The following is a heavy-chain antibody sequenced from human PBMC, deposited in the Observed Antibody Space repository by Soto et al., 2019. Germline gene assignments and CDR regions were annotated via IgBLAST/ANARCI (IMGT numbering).Heavy chain of an antibody. V-gene: IGHV3-7*03. CDR2: VNGDGSEK. J-gene: IGHJ6*01. CDR1: GFTFSSYY. CDR3: ARDYSDSSGFFGDYYGMDV. Sequence: EVQLVESGGGLVQPGGSLRLSCAASGFTFSSYYMSWVRQAQGKGLEWVANVNGDGSEKYYVDSVKGRFTVSRDSAKNSLYLQMNSLRAEDTAVYYCARDYSDSSGFFGDYYGMDVWGQGTTVTVSS. D-gene: IGHD3-22*01.